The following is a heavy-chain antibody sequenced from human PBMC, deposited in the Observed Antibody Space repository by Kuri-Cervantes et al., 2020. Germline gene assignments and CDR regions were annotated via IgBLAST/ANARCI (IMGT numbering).Heavy chain of an antibody. V-gene: IGHV3-48*02. J-gene: IGHJ5*02. CDR1: GFTFSSYS. CDR3: ARCSGSYSDWFDP. Sequence: ETLSLTCAASGFTFSSYSMNWVRQAPGKGLEWVSYISSSSSTIYYADSVKGRFTTSRDNAKNSLYLQMNSLRDEDTAVYYCARCSGSYSDWFDPWGQGTLVTVSS. D-gene: IGHD1-26*01. CDR2: ISSSSSTI.